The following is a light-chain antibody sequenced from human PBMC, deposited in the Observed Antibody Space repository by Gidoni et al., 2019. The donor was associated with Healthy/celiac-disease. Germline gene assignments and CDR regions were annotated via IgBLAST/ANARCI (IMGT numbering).Light chain of an antibody. CDR3: SSYAGSNNLKV. J-gene: IGLJ1*01. Sequence: QSVLTQPPSASGSPGQSVTISCTGTSSDVGGYNYVSWYQQHPGKAPKLMIYEVSTRPSGVPDRFSGSKSGNTASLTVSGLQAEDEADYYCSSYAGSNNLKVFGTGTKVTVL. V-gene: IGLV2-8*01. CDR2: EVS. CDR1: SSDVGGYNY.